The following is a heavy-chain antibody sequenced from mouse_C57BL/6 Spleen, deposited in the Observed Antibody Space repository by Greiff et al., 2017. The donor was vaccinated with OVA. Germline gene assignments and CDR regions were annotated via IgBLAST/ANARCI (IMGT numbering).Heavy chain of an antibody. D-gene: IGHD4-1*01. Sequence: EVQRVESGGGLVKPGGSLKLSCAASGFTFSSYAMSWVRQTPEKRLEWVATISDGGSYTYYPDNVKGRVTISRDNAKNNLYLQMSHLKSEDTAMYYCARPLANWDLYYAMDYWGQGTSVTVSS. J-gene: IGHJ4*01. V-gene: IGHV5-4*01. CDR1: GFTFSSYA. CDR2: ISDGGSYT. CDR3: ARPLANWDLYYAMDY.